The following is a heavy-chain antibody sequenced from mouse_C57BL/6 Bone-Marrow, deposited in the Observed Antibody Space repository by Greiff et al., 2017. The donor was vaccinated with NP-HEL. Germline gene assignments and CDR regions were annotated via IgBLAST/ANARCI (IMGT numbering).Heavy chain of an antibody. J-gene: IGHJ3*01. D-gene: IGHD2-3*01. CDR1: GYTFPNYW. CDR3: ARRGYDGYDLFAY. V-gene: IGHV1-63*01. Sequence: VQLQQSGAELVRPGTSVKMSCKASGYTFPNYWIGWAKPRPGHGLEWIGDIYPGGGYTNYNEKFKGKATLTADKSSSTAYMQFSSLTSEDSAIYYCARRGYDGYDLFAYWGQGTLVTVSA. CDR2: IYPGGGYT.